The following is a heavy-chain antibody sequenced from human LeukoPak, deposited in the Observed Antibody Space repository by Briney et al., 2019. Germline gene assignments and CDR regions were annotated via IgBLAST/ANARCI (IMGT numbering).Heavy chain of an antibody. Sequence: PGGSLRLSCAASGFIFSNYGMNWVRQAPGKGLELISYISSGSSTIYYADSVKGRSTISRDNAKNSLYLQMNSLRDEDTAVYYCARDLLDIVLIPAASLYYFDYWGQGTLVTVSS. CDR2: ISSGSSTI. CDR3: ARDLLDIVLIPAASLYYFDY. CDR1: GFIFSNYG. D-gene: IGHD2-2*03. V-gene: IGHV3-48*02. J-gene: IGHJ4*02.